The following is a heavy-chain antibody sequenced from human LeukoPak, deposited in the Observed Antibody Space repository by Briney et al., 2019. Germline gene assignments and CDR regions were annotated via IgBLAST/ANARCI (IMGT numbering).Heavy chain of an antibody. CDR2: IWYDGSNE. CDR3: AKALGGNYYYYMDV. D-gene: IGHD3-16*01. CDR1: GFTFSSDG. J-gene: IGHJ6*03. Sequence: GGSLSLSCAASGFTFSSDGMHWVRQAPGKGLEWVAVIWYDGSNEYYADSVKGRFTISRDNSKNTLYLQMNSLRAEDTAVYYCAKALGGNYYYYMDVWGKGTTVTVSS. V-gene: IGHV3-33*06.